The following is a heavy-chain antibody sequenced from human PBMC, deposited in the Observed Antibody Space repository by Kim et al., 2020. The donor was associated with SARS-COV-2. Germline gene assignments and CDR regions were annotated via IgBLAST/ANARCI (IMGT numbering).Heavy chain of an antibody. V-gene: IGHV4-30-2*03. CDR2: ISFAGGT. CDR3: ARRLDNWNVVYFDN. D-gene: IGHD1-1*01. Sequence: PGRGLEWFASISFAGGTCYTPSLRSRATISVDTSKNQFSLNLTSVTAADTAVYYGARRLDNWNVVYFDNWGQGTLVRVSS. J-gene: IGHJ4*02.